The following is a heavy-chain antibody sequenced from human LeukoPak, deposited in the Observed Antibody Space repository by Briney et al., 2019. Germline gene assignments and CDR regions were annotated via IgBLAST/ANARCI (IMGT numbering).Heavy chain of an antibody. V-gene: IGHV1-69*04. J-gene: IGHJ4*02. CDR3: ARSHHPYSYDYY. D-gene: IGHD5-18*01. CDR1: GGTFSSYA. Sequence: SVKLTCKASGGTFSSYAISWVRQAPGQGLEWMGRIIPILGIANYAQKFQGRVTITADKSTSTAYMELSSLRSEDTAVYYCARSHHPYSYDYYWGQGTLVTVSS. CDR2: IIPILGIA.